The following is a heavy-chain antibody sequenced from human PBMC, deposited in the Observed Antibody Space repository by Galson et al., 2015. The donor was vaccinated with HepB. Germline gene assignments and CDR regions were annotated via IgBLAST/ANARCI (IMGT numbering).Heavy chain of an antibody. Sequence: SLRLSCAASGFAFSSYWIHWVRQAPGKGLVWVSCINSDGSSTSYAASVKGRFTISRDNAKNTLYLQMNSLRVEDTAVYYCATALYSWFDPWGQGTLVTVSS. D-gene: IGHD5-12*01. CDR3: ATALYSWFDP. J-gene: IGHJ5*02. CDR2: INSDGSST. CDR1: GFAFSSYW. V-gene: IGHV3-74*01.